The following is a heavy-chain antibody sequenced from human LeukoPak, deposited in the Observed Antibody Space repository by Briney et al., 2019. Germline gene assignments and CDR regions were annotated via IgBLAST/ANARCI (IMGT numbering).Heavy chain of an antibody. V-gene: IGHV3-7*03. CDR1: GFPFSSYS. CDR2: IKPDGTTR. D-gene: IGHD6-13*01. J-gene: IGHJ4*02. CDR3: ARSIPYGTTWYGRSDY. Sequence: GGSLRLSCAASGFPFSSYSMTWVRQAPGEGLEWVANIKPDGTTRFYVDSVKGRFTISRDNALNSLYLQMNSLRAEDTAIYYCARSIPYGTTWYGRSDYWGQGTLVTVSS.